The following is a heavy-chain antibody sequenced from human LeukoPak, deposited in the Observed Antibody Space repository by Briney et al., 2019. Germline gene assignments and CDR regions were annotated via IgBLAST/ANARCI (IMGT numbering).Heavy chain of an antibody. J-gene: IGHJ4*02. Sequence: SGPTLVNPTQTLTLTCTFSGFSLSTSGVGVGWIRQPPGKALEWLALIYWDDDKRYSPSLKSRLTTTKDTSKNQVVLTMTNMDPVDTATYYCAHRGSRYDILTGYSTEYYFDYWGQGTLVTVSS. V-gene: IGHV2-5*02. CDR3: AHRGSRYDILTGYSTEYYFDY. CDR1: GFSLSTSGVG. D-gene: IGHD3-9*01. CDR2: IYWDDDK.